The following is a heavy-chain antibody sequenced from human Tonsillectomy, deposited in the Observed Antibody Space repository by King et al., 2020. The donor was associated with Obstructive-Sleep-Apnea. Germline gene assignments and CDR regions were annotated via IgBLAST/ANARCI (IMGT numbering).Heavy chain of an antibody. CDR3: AREKHLIGAVRAYSYGMDV. CDR2: INQDGSEI. CDR1: GFTVNDYW. J-gene: IGHJ6*02. V-gene: IGHV3-7*01. D-gene: IGHD2/OR15-2a*01. Sequence: QLVQSGGGLVQPGGSLRLSCAAYGFTVNDYWMNWVRQAPGKGLEWVANINQDGSEIYYVDSLRGRFTISRDTAKNSLFLQMSSLRAEDTAVYYCAREKHLIGAVRAYSYGMDVWGRGTTVTVSS.